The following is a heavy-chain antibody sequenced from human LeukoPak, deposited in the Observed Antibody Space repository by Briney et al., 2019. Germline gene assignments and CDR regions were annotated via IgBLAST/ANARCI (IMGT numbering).Heavy chain of an antibody. CDR3: AASYYDSSGYYWGIAFDI. D-gene: IGHD3-22*01. J-gene: IGHJ3*02. CDR2: IYPGDSDT. V-gene: IGHV5-51*01. Sequence: PGESLKISCKGSGYSFTSYWIGWVRQMPGKGLEWMGIIYPGDSDTRYSPSFHGQVTISADKSISTAYLQWSSLKASDTAMYYCAASYYDSSGYYWGIAFDIWGQGTMVTVSS. CDR1: GYSFTSYW.